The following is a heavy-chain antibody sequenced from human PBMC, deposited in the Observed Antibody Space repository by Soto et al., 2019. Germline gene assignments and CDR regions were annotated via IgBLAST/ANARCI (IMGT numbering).Heavy chain of an antibody. CDR1: GGSISSGGYY. Sequence: SETLSLTCTVSGGSISSGGYYWSWIRQHPGKGLEWIGYIYYSGSTYYNPSLKSRVTISVDTSKNQFSLKLSSVTAADTAVYYCARGATEDNWFDPWRQATVLTVS. CDR3: ARGATEDNWFDP. J-gene: IGHJ5*02. CDR2: IYYSGST. V-gene: IGHV4-31*03.